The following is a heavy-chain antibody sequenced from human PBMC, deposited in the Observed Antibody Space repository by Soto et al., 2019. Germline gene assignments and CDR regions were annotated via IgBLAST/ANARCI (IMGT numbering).Heavy chain of an antibody. D-gene: IGHD6-13*01. CDR2: ISSSSSYI. V-gene: IGHV3-21*01. CDR3: AREGIAAALDY. CDR1: GFTFSSYS. Sequence: GGSLRLSCAASGFTFSSYSMNWVRQAPGKGLEWVSSISSSSSYIYYADSVKGRFTISRDNARNSLYLQVNSLRAEDTAVYYCAREGIAAALDYWGQGTLVTVSS. J-gene: IGHJ4*02.